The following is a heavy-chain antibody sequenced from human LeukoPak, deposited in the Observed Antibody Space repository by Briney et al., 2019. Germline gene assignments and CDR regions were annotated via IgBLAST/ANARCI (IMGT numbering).Heavy chain of an antibody. D-gene: IGHD7-27*01. Sequence: GRSLRLSCAASGFTISNAWMNWVRQAPGKGLEWVGRIKTKTDGGTTDYAAPVKGRFTISRDDSKNTLYLQMNSLKTEDTAVYYCTTEPLGILGFDPWGQGTLVTVSS. CDR2: IKTKTDGGTT. CDR1: GFTISNAW. CDR3: TTEPLGILGFDP. V-gene: IGHV3-15*01. J-gene: IGHJ5*02.